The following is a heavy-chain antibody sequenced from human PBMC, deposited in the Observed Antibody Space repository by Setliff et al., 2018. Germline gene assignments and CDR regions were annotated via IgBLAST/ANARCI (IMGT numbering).Heavy chain of an antibody. CDR3: ARAFDSSGYYGESHTHYFDN. CDR2: IYYKGTT. CDR1: GGSISSYY. D-gene: IGHD3-22*01. V-gene: IGHV4-59*01. Sequence: SETLSLTCTVSGGSISSYYWSWIRQPPGKGLEWIGYIYYKGTTNYNPSLKSRVTIFVDTSKNQFSLKLNSVTAADTAVYYCARAFDSSGYYGESHTHYFDNWGQGTLVTVSS. J-gene: IGHJ4*02.